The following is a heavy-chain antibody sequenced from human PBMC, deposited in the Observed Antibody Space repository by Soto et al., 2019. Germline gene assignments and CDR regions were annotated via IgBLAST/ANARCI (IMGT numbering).Heavy chain of an antibody. D-gene: IGHD2-2*03. CDR3: ARRYGYCFDY. CDR2: IYYSGST. J-gene: IGHJ4*02. CDR1: GGSISSYY. Sequence: PSETLSLICTVSGGSISSYYWSWIRQPPGKGLEWIGYIYYSGSTNYNPSLKSRVTISVDTSKNQFSLKLSSVTAADTAVYYCARRYGYCFDYWGQGTLVTVSS. V-gene: IGHV4-59*08.